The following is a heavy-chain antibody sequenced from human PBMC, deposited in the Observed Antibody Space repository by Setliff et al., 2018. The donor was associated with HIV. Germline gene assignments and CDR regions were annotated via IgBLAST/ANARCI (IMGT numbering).Heavy chain of an antibody. CDR3: ARDRASSGYYARFDH. CDR1: GFTFSSYE. V-gene: IGHV3-48*03. D-gene: IGHD3-22*01. J-gene: IGHJ4*02. Sequence: GGSLRLSCAASGFTFSSYEMNWVRQAPGKGLEWVSYISSSGSTIYHADSMKGRFTISRDNAKKLVYLQMNSLRAEDTAIYYCARDRASSGYYARFDHWGQGTLVTVSS. CDR2: ISSSGSTI.